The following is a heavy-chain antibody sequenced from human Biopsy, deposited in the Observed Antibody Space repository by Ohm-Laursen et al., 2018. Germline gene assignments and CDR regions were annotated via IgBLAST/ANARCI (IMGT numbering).Heavy chain of an antibody. CDR2: ISGSGGRT. CDR1: GFTFSNYA. V-gene: IGHV3-23*01. CDR3: AKEVFSAVGTSGFDP. Sequence: GSLRLSCAASGFTFSNYAMSWVRQAPGKGPEWVSGISGSGGRTYYAESMKGRFTISRDNSKRTVYLQMKSLRAEDTAVYYCAKEVFSAVGTSGFDPWGQGTLVTVSS. D-gene: IGHD1/OR15-1a*01. J-gene: IGHJ5*02.